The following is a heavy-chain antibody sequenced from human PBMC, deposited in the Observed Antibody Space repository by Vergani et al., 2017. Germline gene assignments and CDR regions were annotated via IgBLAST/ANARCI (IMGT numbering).Heavy chain of an antibody. CDR1: GYTFTSYY. J-gene: IGHJ4*02. CDR3: ARVMADTAMVTPSIDY. D-gene: IGHD5-18*01. CDR2: TNPSGGST. Sequence: QVQLVQSGAEVKKPGASVKVSCKASGYTFTSYYMHWVRQAPGQGLEWMGITNPSGGSTSYAQKFQGRVTMTRDTSTSTVYMELSSLRSEDTAVYYCARVMADTAMVTPSIDYWGQGTLVTVSS. V-gene: IGHV1-46*03.